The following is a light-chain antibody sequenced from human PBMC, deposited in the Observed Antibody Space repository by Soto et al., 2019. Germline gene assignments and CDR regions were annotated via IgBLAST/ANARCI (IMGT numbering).Light chain of an antibody. V-gene: IGLV2-14*01. CDR2: EVN. CDR1: RXDIGDSNF. CDR3: ASFRSGTILV. Sequence: QSVLTQPPSVSGAPGQRVTISCTGPRXDIGDSNFISWYQHSPGKAPRLLIYEVNNRPSGVSRRFSGSKAGNTASLTISGLLDDDEADYFCASFRSGTILVFGSGTKVTVL. J-gene: IGLJ1*01.